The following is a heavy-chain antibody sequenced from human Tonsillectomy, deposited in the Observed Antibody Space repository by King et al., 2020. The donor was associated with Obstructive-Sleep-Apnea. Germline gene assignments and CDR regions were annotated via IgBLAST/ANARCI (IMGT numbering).Heavy chain of an antibody. Sequence: QVQLQQWGAGLLKPSETLSLTCAVYGGSFSGYYWSWIRQPPGKGLEWIGEINHSGSTNYNPSLKSRVTISVDTSKNQFSLKLSSVTAADTAVYYCARGACVRYKRRQGFCSMDVWGQGTTVTVSS. CDR2: INHSGST. CDR1: GGSFSGYY. CDR3: ARGACVRYKRRQGFCSMDV. V-gene: IGHV4-34*01. D-gene: IGHD1-14*01. J-gene: IGHJ6*02.